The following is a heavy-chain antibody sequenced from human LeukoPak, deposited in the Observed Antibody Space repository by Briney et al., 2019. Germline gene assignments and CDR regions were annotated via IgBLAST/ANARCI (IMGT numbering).Heavy chain of an antibody. D-gene: IGHD6-13*01. CDR1: GFTFSSYE. Sequence: GGSLRLSCAASGFTFSSYEMNWVRQAPGKGLEWVSYISSSGSTIYYADSVKGRFTISRDDAKNSLYLQMNSLRAEDTAEYYCAKDRETTASGTFDHWGQGTLVTVSS. V-gene: IGHV3-48*03. CDR2: ISSSGSTI. J-gene: IGHJ4*02. CDR3: AKDRETTASGTFDH.